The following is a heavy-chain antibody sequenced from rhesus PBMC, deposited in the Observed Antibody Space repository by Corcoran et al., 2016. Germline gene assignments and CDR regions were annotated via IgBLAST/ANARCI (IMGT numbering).Heavy chain of an antibody. CDR2: VNGKSGST. D-gene: IGHD1-44*01. CDR1: GGSFSSYW. V-gene: IGHV4-80*01. J-gene: IGHJ4*01. CDR3: AGSIVGTTWDY. Sequence: QVQLQESGPGLVKPSETLSLTCAVSGGSFSSYWWSWIRQPPGKGLEWFGEVNGKSGSTNYDPSLKSRVTISRDASKNQFSLKLSSVTAADTAVYYCAGSIVGTTWDYWGQGVLVIVSS.